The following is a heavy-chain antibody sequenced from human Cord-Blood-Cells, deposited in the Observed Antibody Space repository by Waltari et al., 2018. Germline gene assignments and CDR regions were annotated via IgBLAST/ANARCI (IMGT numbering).Heavy chain of an antibody. CDR2: SSGGGGST. J-gene: IGHJ4*02. Sequence: EVQLLESGGGLVQPGGSLRLSCAASGSPFSSSAMSSVRQAPGKGLEWVSASSGGGGSTYYADSVKGRFTISRDNSKNTLYLQMNSLRAEDTAVYYCAKDRAYDSSGYYYYWGQGTLVTVSS. CDR3: AKDRAYDSSGYYYY. V-gene: IGHV3-23*01. D-gene: IGHD3-22*01. CDR1: GSPFSSSA.